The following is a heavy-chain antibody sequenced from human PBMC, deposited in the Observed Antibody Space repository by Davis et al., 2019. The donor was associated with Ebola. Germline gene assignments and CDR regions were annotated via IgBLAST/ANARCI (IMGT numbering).Heavy chain of an antibody. V-gene: IGHV6-1*01. Sequence: SQTLSLSCAISGDSVSRNSSAWNWIRQSPSRRLEWLGRTYYRSKWYNDYAVSVKSRITINPATSKNQFTLQLNSVTPEDKAVYYCARGYSSSRNWFDPWGQGTMGTVSS. CDR2: TYYRSKWYN. CDR3: ARGYSSSRNWFDP. CDR1: GDSVSRNSSA. J-gene: IGHJ5*02. D-gene: IGHD6-13*01.